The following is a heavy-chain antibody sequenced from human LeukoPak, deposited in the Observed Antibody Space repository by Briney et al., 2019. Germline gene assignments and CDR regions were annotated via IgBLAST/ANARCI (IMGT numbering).Heavy chain of an antibody. V-gene: IGHV3-9*01. D-gene: IGHD1-1*01. Sequence: GGSLRLSCVASGFAFDDYGMHWVRQAPGRGLEWVSVISWNSVTIGYADSVKGRFTISRDNAKNSLYLQMNSLRAEDTAVYYCARVGTRGLTTHYYMDVWGKGTTVTVSS. CDR2: ISWNSVTI. CDR1: GFAFDDYG. J-gene: IGHJ6*03. CDR3: ARVGTRGLTTHYYMDV.